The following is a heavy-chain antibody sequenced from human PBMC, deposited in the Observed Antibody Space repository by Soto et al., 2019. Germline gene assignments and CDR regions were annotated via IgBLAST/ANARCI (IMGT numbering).Heavy chain of an antibody. Sequence: QVQLVQSGAEVQKPGSSVKVSCPASGGTFSSSAISWVRQAPGQGLAWMGGIIPIFGTANYAQKFQGRVTITADESTSTAYMELSSLRSDDTAVYYCARARAAAMGYYSYGMDVWGQEPKVTVSS. J-gene: IGHJ6*02. CDR2: IIPIFGTA. D-gene: IGHD6-25*01. CDR1: GGTFSSSA. V-gene: IGHV1-69*01. CDR3: ARARAAAMGYYSYGMDV.